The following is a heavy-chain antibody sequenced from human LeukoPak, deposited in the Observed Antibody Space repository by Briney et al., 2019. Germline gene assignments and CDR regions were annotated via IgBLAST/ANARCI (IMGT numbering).Heavy chain of an antibody. CDR1: GYTFTGYY. CDR2: INPNSGGT. Sequence: GASVKVSFKGSGYTFTGYYMHWVRQAPGQGLEWMGWINPNSGGTNYAQKFQGRVTMTRDTSISTAYMELSRLRSDDTAVYYSATPISVDGAMGYWGQGTLVTVSS. CDR3: ATPISVDGAMGY. J-gene: IGHJ4*02. D-gene: IGHD6-19*01. V-gene: IGHV1-2*02.